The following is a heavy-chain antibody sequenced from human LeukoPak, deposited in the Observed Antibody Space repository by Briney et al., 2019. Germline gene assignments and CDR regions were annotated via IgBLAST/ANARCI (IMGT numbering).Heavy chain of an antibody. CDR1: GGTFSSYA. CDR3: ARAEVTMVRGVDQYFDY. D-gene: IGHD3-10*01. Sequence: SVKVSCKASGGTFSSYAISWVRQAPGQGLEWMGGIIPIFGTANYAQKFQGRVTITTDESTSTAHMELSSLRSEDTAVYYCARAEVTMVRGVDQYFDYWGQGTLVTVSS. J-gene: IGHJ4*02. V-gene: IGHV1-69*05. CDR2: IIPIFGTA.